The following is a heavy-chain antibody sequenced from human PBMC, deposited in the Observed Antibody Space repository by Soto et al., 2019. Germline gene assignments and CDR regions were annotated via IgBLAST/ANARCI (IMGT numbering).Heavy chain of an antibody. V-gene: IGHV3-7*04. D-gene: IGHD3-10*01. CDR2: IKQDGSEK. Sequence: EVQLVESGGGLVQPGGSLRLSCAASGFSFSSYWMTWVRQAPGKGLEWVANIKQDGSEKYYVDSVKGRFTISRDNTRNSLYLQMNSLRAEDTAVYYCARAYGSGSYPLYYYYGLDVWGQGTTVTVSS. CDR3: ARAYGSGSYPLYYYYGLDV. J-gene: IGHJ6*02. CDR1: GFSFSSYW.